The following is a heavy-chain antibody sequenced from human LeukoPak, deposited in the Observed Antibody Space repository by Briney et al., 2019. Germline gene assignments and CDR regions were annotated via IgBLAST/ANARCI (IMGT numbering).Heavy chain of an antibody. V-gene: IGHV3-23*01. CDR3: AKDQRGTLMATIFDY. Sequence: PGGSLRLSCAASGFTFSSYAMSWVRQAPGKGLEWVSAISGSGGSTYYAGSVKGRFTISADNSKNTLYLQMNSLRAEDTALYYCAKDQRGTLMATIFDYWGQGTLVTVSS. CDR2: ISGSGGST. D-gene: IGHD5-12*01. J-gene: IGHJ4*02. CDR1: GFTFSSYA.